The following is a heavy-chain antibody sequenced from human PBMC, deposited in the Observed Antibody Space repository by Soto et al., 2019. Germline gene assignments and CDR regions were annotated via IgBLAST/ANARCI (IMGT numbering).Heavy chain of an antibody. J-gene: IGHJ4*02. CDR1: GFTFSSYG. Sequence: QAQLVESGGGVVQPGRSLRLSCAASGFTFSSYGMHWVRQAPGKGLEWVAVISYDGSNKYYADSVKGRFTISRDNSKNTLYLQMNSLRAEDTAVYYCAKAPRTTWGQGTLVTVSS. D-gene: IGHD1-1*01. CDR3: AKAPRTT. CDR2: ISYDGSNK. V-gene: IGHV3-30*18.